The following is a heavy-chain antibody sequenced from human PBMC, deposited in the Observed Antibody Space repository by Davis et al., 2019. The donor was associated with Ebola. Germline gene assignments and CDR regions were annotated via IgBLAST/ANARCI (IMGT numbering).Heavy chain of an antibody. V-gene: IGHV3-30*03. Sequence: GESLKISCAASGFTFSSYGMHWVRQAPGKGLEWVAVISYDGSNKYYADSVKGRFTISRDNAKNSLYLQMNSLRAEDTAVYYCAREGIQLWLRGYYYGMDVWGQGTTVTVSS. J-gene: IGHJ6*02. CDR3: AREGIQLWLRGYYYGMDV. D-gene: IGHD5-18*01. CDR1: GFTFSSYG. CDR2: ISYDGSNK.